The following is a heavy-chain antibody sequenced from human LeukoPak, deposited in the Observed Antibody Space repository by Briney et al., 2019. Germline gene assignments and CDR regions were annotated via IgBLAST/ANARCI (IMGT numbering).Heavy chain of an antibody. CDR1: GGSTSSYF. J-gene: IGHJ4*02. D-gene: IGHD3/OR15-3a*01. V-gene: IGHV4-4*07. CDR2: IYANENT. Sequence: SETLSLTCTVSGGSTSSYFWSWLRQPAGKGLEWIGRIYANENTNYNPSLKSRVTMSVDTSKNQFSLKLSSVTAADTAVYYCAREATWTGSPYYFDYWGQGTLVTVSS. CDR3: AREATWTGSPYYFDY.